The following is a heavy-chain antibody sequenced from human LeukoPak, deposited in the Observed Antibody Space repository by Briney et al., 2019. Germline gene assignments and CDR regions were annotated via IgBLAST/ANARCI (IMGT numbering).Heavy chain of an antibody. CDR2: FDPEDGET. V-gene: IGHV1-24*01. J-gene: IGHJ4*02. CDR1: GYTLTELS. Sequence: ASVTVSFKVSGYTLTELSMHWVRQAPGKGLEWMGGFDPEDGETIYAQKFQGRVTMTEDTSTDTAYMELSSLRSEDTAVYYCATGQNLWFAEFIPHFDYWGQGTLVTVSS. CDR3: ATGQNLWFAEFIPHFDY. D-gene: IGHD3-10*01.